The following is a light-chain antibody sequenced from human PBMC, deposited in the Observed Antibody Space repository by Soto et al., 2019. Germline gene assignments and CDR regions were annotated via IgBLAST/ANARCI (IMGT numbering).Light chain of an antibody. Sequence: QSALTQPASVSGSPGQSITISCTGTSSDVGGYSSVSWYQHHPGKAPKLMIYQVSSRPSEVSNRFSGSKSGNTASLTISGLQAEDEADYYCNSYTSGTTAYVFGTGTKVTVL. V-gene: IGLV2-14*01. CDR2: QVS. CDR1: SSDVGGYSS. CDR3: NSYTSGTTAYV. J-gene: IGLJ1*01.